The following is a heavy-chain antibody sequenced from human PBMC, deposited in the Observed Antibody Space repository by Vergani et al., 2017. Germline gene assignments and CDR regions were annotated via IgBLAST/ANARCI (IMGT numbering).Heavy chain of an antibody. CDR1: GYTFTSYG. D-gene: IGHD3-3*01. Sequence: QVQLVQSGAEVKKPGASVMVSCKASGYTFTSYGISWVRQAPGQGLEWMGWISAYNGNTNSAQKLQGRVTMTTDTSTSTAYMELRSLRSDDTAVYYCARDQDYDFWSGLIGYWGQGTLVTVSS. CDR3: ARDQDYDFWSGLIGY. J-gene: IGHJ4*02. V-gene: IGHV1-18*04. CDR2: ISAYNGNT.